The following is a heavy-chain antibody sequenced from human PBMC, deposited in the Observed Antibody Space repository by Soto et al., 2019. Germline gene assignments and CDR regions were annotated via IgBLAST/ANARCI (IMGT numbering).Heavy chain of an antibody. V-gene: IGHV5-51*01. CDR2: IYPGDSET. CDR3: ARLGFPGAIYFDS. Sequence: GESLKISCKGSGYNFTTFWIGWVRQMPGKGLEWMGIIYPGDSETKYSPDFEGQVTISADRSTNTAYLQWRSLRASDTAMYYCARLGFPGAIYFDSWGLGTLVTSPQ. J-gene: IGHJ4*02. CDR1: GYNFTTFW.